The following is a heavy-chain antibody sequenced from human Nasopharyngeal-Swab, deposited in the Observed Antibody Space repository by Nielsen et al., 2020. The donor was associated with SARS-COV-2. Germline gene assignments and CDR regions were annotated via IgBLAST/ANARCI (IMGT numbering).Heavy chain of an antibody. CDR3: TTDFYVDY. CDR1: GFIFSASA. V-gene: IGHV3-73*01. Sequence: GESLKISCAASGFIFSASAIHWVRQPSGKGLEWVGRIGDKDHNYATTYGASVQGRFTISRDDSKNTAFLQMDSLKTEDTALYYCTTDFYVDYWGQGTLVTVSS. J-gene: IGHJ4*02. CDR2: IGDKDHNYAT.